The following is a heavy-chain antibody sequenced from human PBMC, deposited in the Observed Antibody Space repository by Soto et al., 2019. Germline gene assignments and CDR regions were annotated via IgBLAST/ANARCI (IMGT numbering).Heavy chain of an antibody. CDR2: VYHSGGST. CDR1: GGSISGYY. J-gene: IGHJ1*01. V-gene: IGHV4-59*08. Sequence: QVQLQESGPGLVKPSETLSLTCSVSGGSISGYYWSWIRQSPGKGLEWIGYVYHSGGSTNYNPSLRSRGPLSADTSSNQFSLKLTSVTAADTAVYFCARRPYDTRGYFKVWGKGFLVTVSS. D-gene: IGHD3-22*01. CDR3: ARRPYDTRGYFKV.